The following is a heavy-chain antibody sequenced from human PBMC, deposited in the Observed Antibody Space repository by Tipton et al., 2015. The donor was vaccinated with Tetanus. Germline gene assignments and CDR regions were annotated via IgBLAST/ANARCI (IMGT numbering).Heavy chain of an antibody. CDR2: IYSGGST. CDR3: ARDGRENPPRTYSAAFDI. CDR1: GFTVSSNY. Sequence: SLRLSCAASGFTVSSNYMSWVRQAPGKGLEWVSVIYSGGSTYYADSVKGRFTISRDNSKNTLYLQMNSLRAEDTAVYYCARDGRENPPRTYSAAFDIWGPGTMVTVSS. V-gene: IGHV3-53*01. D-gene: IGHD2-21*01. J-gene: IGHJ3*02.